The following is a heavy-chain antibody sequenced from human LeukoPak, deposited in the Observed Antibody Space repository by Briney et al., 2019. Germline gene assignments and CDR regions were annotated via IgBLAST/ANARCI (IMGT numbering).Heavy chain of an antibody. CDR1: GFPPPPPP. CDR2: ISGDGGST. V-gene: IGHV3-43*02. CDR3: AKDKEDYYFDY. D-gene: IGHD2-15*01. J-gene: IGHJ4*02. Sequence: GGSLRLSCAASGFPPPPPPPPWPPPPPRKGLEWVSLISGDGGSTYYADSVKGRFTISRDNSKNSLYLQMNSLRTEDTALYYCAKDKEDYYFDYWGQGTLVTVSS.